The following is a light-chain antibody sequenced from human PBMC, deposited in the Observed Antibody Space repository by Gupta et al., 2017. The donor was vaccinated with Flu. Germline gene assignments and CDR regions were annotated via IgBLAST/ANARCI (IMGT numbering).Light chain of an antibody. Sequence: KVTISCSGSSSNIGNRYVSWYQQRPGTAPKLLIYENNKRPSGIPDRFSGSKSGTSATLGITGLQTGDEADYYCGAWDNSLSAGVFGGGTKLAVL. CDR2: ENN. V-gene: IGLV1-51*02. J-gene: IGLJ3*02. CDR1: SSNIGNRY. CDR3: GAWDNSLSAGV.